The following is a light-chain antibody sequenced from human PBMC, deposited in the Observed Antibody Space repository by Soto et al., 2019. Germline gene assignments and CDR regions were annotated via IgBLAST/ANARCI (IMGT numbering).Light chain of an antibody. V-gene: IGKV1-9*01. CDR2: AAS. Sequence: IQLTQSPSSLSASVGDRVTITCRASQGISSYLAWYQQKPGKAPKIMSYAASTLQSGVPSRFSGSGSGTDFTLTISSLQPEDFATYYCQQLNSYPLTFGGGTKVDIK. CDR1: QGISSY. J-gene: IGKJ4*01. CDR3: QQLNSYPLT.